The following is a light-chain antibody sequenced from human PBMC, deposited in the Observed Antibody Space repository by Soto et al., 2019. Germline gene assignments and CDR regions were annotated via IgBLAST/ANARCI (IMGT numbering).Light chain of an antibody. CDR2: DTS. CDR1: QTVNRQ. CDR3: QHSLRWPPT. Sequence: EILITQSPATLSVTPGETATLSCRASQTVNRQVIWYQHKPGQPPRLLIYDTSARATGIPARFSGSGSETEFTLTISSLQSEDLALYYCQHSLRWPPTFGQGTKV. V-gene: IGKV3-15*01. J-gene: IGKJ1*01.